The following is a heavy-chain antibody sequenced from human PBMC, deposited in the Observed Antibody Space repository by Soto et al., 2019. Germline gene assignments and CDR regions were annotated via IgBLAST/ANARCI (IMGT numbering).Heavy chain of an antibody. J-gene: IGHJ4*02. CDR3: AINPLPYSSWRDFDY. CDR1: GYTFTSYG. V-gene: IGHV1-18*01. CDR2: ISAYNGNT. D-gene: IGHD6-19*01. Sequence: GASVKVSCKASGYTFTSYGISWVRQAPGQGLEWMGWISAYNGNTNYAQKLQGRVTMTTDTSTSTAYMELRSLRSDDTAVYYCAINPLPYSSWRDFDYWGQGTLVTVS.